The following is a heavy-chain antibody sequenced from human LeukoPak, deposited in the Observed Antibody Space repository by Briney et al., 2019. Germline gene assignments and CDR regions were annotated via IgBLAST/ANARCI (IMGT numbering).Heavy chain of an antibody. CDR1: GFTFSTYS. Sequence: PGGSLRLSCAASGFTFSTYSMNWLRQAPGKGLEWVSSISRSSSYIYYADSVKGRFTISRDNAKNSLYRQMNSLRAEDTAVYYCTRGLWFGELVSGGVDVWGKGTTVTVSS. D-gene: IGHD3-10*01. V-gene: IGHV3-21*01. CDR3: TRGLWFGELVSGGVDV. J-gene: IGHJ6*04. CDR2: ISRSSSYI.